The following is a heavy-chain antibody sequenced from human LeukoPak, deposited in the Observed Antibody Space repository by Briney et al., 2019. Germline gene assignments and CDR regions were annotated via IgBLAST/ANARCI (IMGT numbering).Heavy chain of an antibody. J-gene: IGHJ6*03. D-gene: IGHD3-10*01. V-gene: IGHV4-59*01. Sequence: SETLSLTCTDSGGSISSYYRSWIRQPPGTGLKRIGHIYNSGSTNYNPSLQSRVAISVDTSKNQFSLNLSSVTAADTAVYYCARAIYGSGSYYNPPYYYYYMDVWGKGTTVTVSS. CDR2: IYNSGST. CDR1: GGSISSYY. CDR3: ARAIYGSGSYYNPPYYYYYMDV.